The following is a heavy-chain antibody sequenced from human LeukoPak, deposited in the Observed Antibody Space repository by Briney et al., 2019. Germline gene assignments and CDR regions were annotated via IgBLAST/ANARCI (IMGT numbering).Heavy chain of an antibody. Sequence: PSETLSLTCTVSGGSISSGGYYWSWIRQHPGKGLEWIGYIYYSGGTYYNPSLKSRVTISVDTSKNQFSLKLSSVTAADTAVYYCARDAGNHYYYYMDVWGKGTTVTVSS. CDR2: IYYSGGT. J-gene: IGHJ6*03. V-gene: IGHV4-31*03. CDR3: ARDAGNHYYYYMDV. CDR1: GGSISSGGYY.